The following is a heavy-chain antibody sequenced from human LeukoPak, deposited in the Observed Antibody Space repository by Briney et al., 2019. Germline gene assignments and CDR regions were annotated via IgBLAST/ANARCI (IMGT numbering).Heavy chain of an antibody. J-gene: IGHJ4*02. Sequence: ASVKASCKVSGYTLTELSMHWVRQAPGKGLEWMGGFDPEDGETIYAQKFQGRVTMTEDTSTDTAYMELSSLRSEDTAVYYCATDLISNTYYYDSSGYSLGYWGQGTLVTVSS. CDR2: FDPEDGET. D-gene: IGHD3-22*01. V-gene: IGHV1-24*01. CDR3: ATDLISNTYYYDSSGYSLGY. CDR1: GYTLTELS.